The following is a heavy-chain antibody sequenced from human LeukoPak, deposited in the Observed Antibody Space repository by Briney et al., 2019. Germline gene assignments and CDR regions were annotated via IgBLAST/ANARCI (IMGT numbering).Heavy chain of an antibody. Sequence: PSETLSLTCTVSGGSISGDHWNWIRQPPGKGLEWIGYIYYSGNTNYNPSLKSRVTISVDTSKNQFSLRLSSVTAADAAVYYCARVGDHYGVYYWGQGTLVTVSS. V-gene: IGHV4-59*12. D-gene: IGHD4-17*01. CDR1: GGSISGDH. CDR3: ARVGDHYGVYY. CDR2: IYYSGNT. J-gene: IGHJ4*02.